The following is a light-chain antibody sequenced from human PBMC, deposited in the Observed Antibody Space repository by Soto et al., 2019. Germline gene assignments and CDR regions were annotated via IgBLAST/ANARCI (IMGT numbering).Light chain of an antibody. CDR2: TAS. Sequence: EIVLTQSPGTLSLSPGERATLSCRASQSISYNYLAWYQKRPGQAPRLLVSTASHRPAGIPDRFSGSGSGTDFTLIISRLEPEDFAVYYCQQYGSSPQTFGQGTTVEIK. CDR3: QQYGSSPQT. CDR1: QSISYNY. J-gene: IGKJ1*01. V-gene: IGKV3-20*01.